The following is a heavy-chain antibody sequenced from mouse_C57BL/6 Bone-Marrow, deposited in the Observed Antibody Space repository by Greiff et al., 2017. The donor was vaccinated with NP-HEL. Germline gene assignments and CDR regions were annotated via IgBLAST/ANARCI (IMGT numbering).Heavy chain of an antibody. CDR1: GFTFTDYY. V-gene: IGHV7-3*01. CDR2: IRNKANGYTT. D-gene: IGHD1-1*01. J-gene: IGHJ3*01. CDR3: ARSLYYYGSSYDWFAY. Sequence: EVKLVESGGGLVQPGGSLSLSCAASGFTFTDYYMSWVRQPPGKALEWLGFIRNKANGYTTEYSASVKGRFTISRDNSQSILYLQMNALRAEDSATYYCARSLYYYGSSYDWFAYWGQGTLVTVSA.